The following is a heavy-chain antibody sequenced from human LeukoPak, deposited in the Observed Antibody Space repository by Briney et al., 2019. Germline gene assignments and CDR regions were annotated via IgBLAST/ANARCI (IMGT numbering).Heavy chain of an antibody. CDR2: ISYDGSNK. J-gene: IGHJ3*02. CDR3: ARDRRAAALTGAFDI. V-gene: IGHV3-30-3*01. D-gene: IGHD6-13*01. Sequence: GGSLRLSCAASGFTFSSYAMHWVRQAPGKGLEWVAVISYDGSNKYYADSEKGRFTISRDNSKNTLYLQMNSLRAEDTAVYYCARDRRAAALTGAFDIWGQGTMVTVSS. CDR1: GFTFSSYA.